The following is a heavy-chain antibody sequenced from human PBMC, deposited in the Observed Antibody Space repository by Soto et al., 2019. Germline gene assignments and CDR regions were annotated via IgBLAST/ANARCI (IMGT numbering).Heavy chain of an antibody. CDR1: GDTVSSNSVA. V-gene: IGHV6-1*01. J-gene: IGHJ6*02. CDR2: TYYRSRWYS. CDR3: ARSEEDSDYYYYRMDV. D-gene: IGHD2-15*01. Sequence: SQTLSLTCVGSGDTVSSNSVAWNWVRQSPXRGLEWLGRTYYRSRWYSDYAVSVRSRIDINADTSKNQVSLQLNSVTPEDTAVYYCARSEEDSDYYYYRMDVWGQGTTVTVSS.